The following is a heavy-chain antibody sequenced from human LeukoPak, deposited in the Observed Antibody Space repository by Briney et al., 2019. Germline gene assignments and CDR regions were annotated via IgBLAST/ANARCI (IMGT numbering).Heavy chain of an antibody. CDR1: GFTFSSYA. Sequence: GGSLRLSCAASGFTFSSYAMSWVRQAPGKGLEWVSAISGSGGSTYYADSVKGRFTISRDNSKNTLYLQMNSLRAEDTAVYYCAKDRGFGVVIIVDAFDIWGQGTMVTVSS. D-gene: IGHD3-3*01. CDR3: AKDRGFGVVIIVDAFDI. V-gene: IGHV3-23*01. CDR2: ISGSGGST. J-gene: IGHJ3*02.